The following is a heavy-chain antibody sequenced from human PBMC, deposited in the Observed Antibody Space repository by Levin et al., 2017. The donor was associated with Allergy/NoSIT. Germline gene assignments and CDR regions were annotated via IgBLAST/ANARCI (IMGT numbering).Heavy chain of an antibody. CDR2: IYYSGST. J-gene: IGHJ6*02. D-gene: IGHD2-15*01. Sequence: SETLSLTCIVSGGSISSYHWSWIRQPPGKGLEWIGYIYYSGSTNYNPSLKSRVTISVDTSKNQFSLTLNSVTAADTAVYYCARDRVVASSGTYYYDGMAVWGQGTTVTVSS. CDR3: ARDRVVASSGTYYYDGMAV. V-gene: IGHV4-59*01. CDR1: GGSISSYH.